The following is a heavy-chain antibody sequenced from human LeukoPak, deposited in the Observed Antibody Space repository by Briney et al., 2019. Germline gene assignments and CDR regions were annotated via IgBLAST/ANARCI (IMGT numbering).Heavy chain of an antibody. CDR2: ISGSGGST. CDR3: ARGAVLLWFGELPILHDAFDI. CDR1: GFTFSSYA. J-gene: IGHJ3*02. V-gene: IGHV3-23*01. Sequence: GGSLRLSCAASGFTFSSYAMSWVRQAPGKGLEWVSAISGSGGSTYYADSVKGRFTISRDNSKNTLYLQMNSLRAEDTAVYYCARGAVLLWFGELPILHDAFDIWGQGTMVTVSS. D-gene: IGHD3-10*01.